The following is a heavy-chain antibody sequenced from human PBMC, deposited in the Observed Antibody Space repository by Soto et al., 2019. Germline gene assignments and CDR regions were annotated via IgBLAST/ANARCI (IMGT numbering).Heavy chain of an antibody. J-gene: IGHJ4*02. D-gene: IGHD3-3*01. Sequence: PSQTLSLTCVISWDRVSSNSAAWNWIRPSPSRGLEWLGRTYYRSKWYNDYAVSVKSRITINPDTSKNQFSLQLNSVTPEDTAVYYCARDHTIFGVAAVDYWGQGTLVTVSS. CDR2: TYYRSKWYN. CDR1: WDRVSSNSAA. V-gene: IGHV6-1*01. CDR3: ARDHTIFGVAAVDY.